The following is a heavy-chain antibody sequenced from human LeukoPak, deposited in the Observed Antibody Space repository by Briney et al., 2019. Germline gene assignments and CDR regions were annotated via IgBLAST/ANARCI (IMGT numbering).Heavy chain of an antibody. CDR2: ISSSSSYI. J-gene: IGHJ3*02. D-gene: IGHD3-22*01. V-gene: IGHV3-21*01. CDR3: ARDLNYYDSSGYFQDAFDI. Sequence: GGSLRLSCAASGFTFRSYSMNWVRQAPGKGLEWVSSISSSSSYIYYADSVKGRFTISRDNAKNSLYLQMNSLRAEDTAVYYCARDLNYYDSSGYFQDAFDIWGQGTMVTVSS. CDR1: GFTFRSYS.